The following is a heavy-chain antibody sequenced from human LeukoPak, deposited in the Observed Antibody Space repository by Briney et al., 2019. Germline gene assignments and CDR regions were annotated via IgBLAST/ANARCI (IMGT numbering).Heavy chain of an antibody. CDR3: ARVFDHYDSSGYYRPFDY. CDR1: GFTFSSYS. J-gene: IGHJ4*02. D-gene: IGHD3-22*01. Sequence: GGSLRLSCAASGFTFSSYSMNWVRQAPGKGLEWVSSISSSSSYIYYADSVKGRFTISRDNAKNSLYLQMNSLRAEDTAVYYCARVFDHYDSSGYYRPFDYWGQGTLVTVSS. CDR2: ISSSSSYI. V-gene: IGHV3-21*01.